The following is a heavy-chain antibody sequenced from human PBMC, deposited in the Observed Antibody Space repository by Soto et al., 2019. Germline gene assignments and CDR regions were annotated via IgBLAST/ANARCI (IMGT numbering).Heavy chain of an antibody. CDR2: ISGSGGST. CDR1: GFTFSSYA. CDR3: AKVRGLVQFLVLLDGYFDY. V-gene: IGHV3-23*01. D-gene: IGHD6-19*01. Sequence: GGSLRLSCAASGFTFSSYAMSWVRQAPGKGLEWVSAISGSGGSTYYADSVKGRFTISRDNSKNTLYLQMNSLRAEDMAVYYCAKVRGLVQFLVLLDGYFDYWGQGTLVTVSS. J-gene: IGHJ4*02.